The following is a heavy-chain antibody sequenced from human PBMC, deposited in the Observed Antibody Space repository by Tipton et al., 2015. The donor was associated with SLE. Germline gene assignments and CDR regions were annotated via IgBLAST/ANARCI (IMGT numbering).Heavy chain of an antibody. CDR2: IWYDGSNK. D-gene: IGHD6-19*01. CDR1: GFTFSSYA. J-gene: IGHJ6*03. V-gene: IGHV3-33*08. Sequence: SLRLSCAASGFTFSSYAMHWVRQAPGKGLEWVAVIWYDGSNKYYADSVKGRFTISRDNSKNTLYLQMNSLRAEDTAVYYCAREAGYSSGWDYYYYYMDVWGKGTTVTVSS. CDR3: AREAGYSSGWDYYYYYMDV.